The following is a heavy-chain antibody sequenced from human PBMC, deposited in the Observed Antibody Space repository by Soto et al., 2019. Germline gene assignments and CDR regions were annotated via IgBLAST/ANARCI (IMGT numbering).Heavy chain of an antibody. D-gene: IGHD3-10*01. J-gene: IGHJ4*02. Sequence: ASVKVSCKASGYTFTSYAMHWVRQAPGQRLEWMGWINAGNGNAKYSQKFQGRVTITRDTSASTAYMELSSLRSEDTAAYYCARDLYITMVRGVPFDYWGQGTLVTVS. CDR3: ARDLYITMVRGVPFDY. CDR2: INAGNGNA. CDR1: GYTFTSYA. V-gene: IGHV1-3*01.